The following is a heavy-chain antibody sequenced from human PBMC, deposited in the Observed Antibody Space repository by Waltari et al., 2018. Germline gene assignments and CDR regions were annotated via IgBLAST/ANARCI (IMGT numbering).Heavy chain of an antibody. CDR2: ISYSGETI. Sequence: EVQLVESGGDLVQPGGSLRLSCAVSGFIFSGYEMSWVRQAPGKGLERISYISYSGETIHYADSVQGRFTTSRDHSKNSLILQMDSLRAEDTAIYYCARDHYMDVWGKGTTVTVSS. V-gene: IGHV3-48*03. J-gene: IGHJ6*03. CDR1: GFIFSGYE. CDR3: ARDHYMDV.